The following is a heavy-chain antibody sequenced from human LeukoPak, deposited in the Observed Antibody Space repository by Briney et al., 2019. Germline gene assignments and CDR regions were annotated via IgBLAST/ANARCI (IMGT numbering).Heavy chain of an antibody. CDR2: IRSKAYGGTT. D-gene: IGHD7-27*01. J-gene: IGHJ4*02. V-gene: IGHV3-49*04. CDR1: GFTFGDYA. Sequence: GGSLRLSCTASGFTFGDYAMSWVRQAPGKGLELVGFIRSKAYGGTTEYAASVKGRFTISRDDSKSIAYLQMNSLKTEDTAVYYCTRAAGDSSPFDYWGQGTLVTVSS. CDR3: TRAAGDSSPFDY.